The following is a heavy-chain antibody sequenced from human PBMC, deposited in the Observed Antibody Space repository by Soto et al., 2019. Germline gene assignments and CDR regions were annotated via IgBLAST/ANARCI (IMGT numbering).Heavy chain of an antibody. CDR2: INHSGST. Sequence: PSETLSLTCAVYGGSFSGYYWSWIRQPPGKGLEWIGEINHSGSTNYNPSLKSRVTISVDTSKNQFSLKLSSVTAADTAVYYCARSTLDIVVVPAAMLSWSFDYWGQGTLVTVSS. D-gene: IGHD2-2*03. J-gene: IGHJ4*02. V-gene: IGHV4-34*01. CDR3: ARSTLDIVVVPAAMLSWSFDY. CDR1: GGSFSGYY.